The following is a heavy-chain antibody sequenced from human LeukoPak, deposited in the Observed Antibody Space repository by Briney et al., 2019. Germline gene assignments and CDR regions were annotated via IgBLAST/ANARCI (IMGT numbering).Heavy chain of an antibody. CDR1: GFTFSSYS. V-gene: IGHV3-30*03. CDR2: ISYDGSNK. Sequence: GGSLRLSCAASGFTFSSYSMHWVRQAPGKGLEWVAVISYDGSNKYYADSVKGRFTISRDNSKNTLYLQMNSLRAEDTAVYYCARQSFVTMIVVVTWGPFDYWGQGTLVTVSS. CDR3: ARQSFVTMIVVVTWGPFDY. J-gene: IGHJ4*02. D-gene: IGHD3-22*01.